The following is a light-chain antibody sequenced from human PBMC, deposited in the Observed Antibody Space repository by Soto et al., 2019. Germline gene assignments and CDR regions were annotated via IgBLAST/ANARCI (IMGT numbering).Light chain of an antibody. CDR2: EVS. J-gene: IGLJ1*01. Sequence: QSVLTQPASVSGSPGQSITISCTGTSSDVGGYNYVSWYQQHPGKAPKLMIYEVSNRPSGVSNRFSGSKSGNTASLTISGLQPEDEAYYYCSSLSTTSTPIVFGSGTKLTVL. V-gene: IGLV2-14*01. CDR1: SSDVGGYNY. CDR3: SSLSTTSTPIV.